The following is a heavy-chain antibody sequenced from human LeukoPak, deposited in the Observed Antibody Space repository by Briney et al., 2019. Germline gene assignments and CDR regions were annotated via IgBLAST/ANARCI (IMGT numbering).Heavy chain of an antibody. CDR1: GGSVSSYY. V-gene: IGHV4-59*02. Sequence: SETLSLTCTVSGGSVSSYYWNWVRQPPGKGLEWIGYIYYSGSSNYNPSLKSRVTISVDTSKNQFSLKLSSVTAADTAVYYCARDPWGGGDYYYMDVWGKGTTVTVSS. D-gene: IGHD2-21*01. CDR2: IYYSGSS. CDR3: ARDPWGGGDYYYMDV. J-gene: IGHJ6*03.